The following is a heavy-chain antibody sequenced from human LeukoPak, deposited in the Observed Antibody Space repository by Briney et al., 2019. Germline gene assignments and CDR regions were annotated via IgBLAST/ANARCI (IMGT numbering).Heavy chain of an antibody. CDR2: SGTRSGTK. CDR1: GFTLSSLA. Sequence: GSLRLSCAASGFTLSSLAMHWVRQAPGKGLEWVSSSGTRSGTKYYADSVMGRFTISRDSATNSVSLQINSLRAEDTAVYYCLLQMTYGELSDPDFRGQGTLVTVSS. CDR3: LLQMTYGELSDPDF. J-gene: IGHJ4*02. D-gene: IGHD3-16*02. V-gene: IGHV3-21*01.